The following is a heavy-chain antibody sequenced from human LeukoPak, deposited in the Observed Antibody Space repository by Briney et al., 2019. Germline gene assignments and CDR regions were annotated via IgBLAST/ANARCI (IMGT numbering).Heavy chain of an antibody. J-gene: IGHJ4*02. Sequence: PSETLSLTCAVYGGSFSGYYWSWIRQPPGKGLEWIGEINHSGSTNYNPSLKSRVTISVDTSKNQFSLKLSSVTAADTAVYYCARGGRYFDWLLVCHHFDYWGQGTLVTVSS. CDR3: ARGGRYFDWLLVCHHFDY. D-gene: IGHD3-9*01. V-gene: IGHV4-34*01. CDR2: INHSGST. CDR1: GGSFSGYY.